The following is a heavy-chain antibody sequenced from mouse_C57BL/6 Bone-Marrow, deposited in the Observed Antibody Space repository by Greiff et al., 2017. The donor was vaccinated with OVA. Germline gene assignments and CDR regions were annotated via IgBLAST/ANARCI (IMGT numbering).Heavy chain of an antibody. J-gene: IGHJ2*01. V-gene: IGHV1-69*01. Sequence: QVQLKQPGAELVMPGASVKLSCKASGYTFTSYWMHWVKQRPGQGLEWIGKLDPSDSYTNYNQKFKGKSTLTVDKSSSTAYMQLSSLTSADSAVYYCARCSGSSYFDYWGQGTTLTVSS. CDR2: LDPSDSYT. D-gene: IGHD1-1*01. CDR1: GYTFTSYW. CDR3: ARCSGSSYFDY.